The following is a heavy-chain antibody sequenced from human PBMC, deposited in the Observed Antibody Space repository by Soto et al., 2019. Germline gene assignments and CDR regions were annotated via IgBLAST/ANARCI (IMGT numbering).Heavy chain of an antibody. CDR2: ISNDGRNK. CDR1: GFTFSTYA. D-gene: IGHD1-26*01. V-gene: IGHV3-30*04. CDR3: ARGDPTYFDY. Sequence: GGSLRLSCAASGFTFSTYAMHWVRQAPGKGLEWVAVISNDGRNKYSADSVKGRFTISRDNAKNTLSLQMNSLRAEDTAMYYCARGDPTYFDYWGQGILVTVSS. J-gene: IGHJ4*02.